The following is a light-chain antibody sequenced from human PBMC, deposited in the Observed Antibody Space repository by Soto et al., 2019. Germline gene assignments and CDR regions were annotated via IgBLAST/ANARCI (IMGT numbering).Light chain of an antibody. CDR3: QQSYSTPFT. CDR1: QSISSY. V-gene: IGKV1-39*01. J-gene: IGKJ3*01. CDR2: GAS. Sequence: DIQMTQSPSSLSASVGDRVTITCRASQSISSYLNWYQQKPGNAPEFLIYGASSLQSGVPSRFSGSGSGTDFTLTISSLQPEDFATYYCQQSYSTPFTFGPGTKVDIK.